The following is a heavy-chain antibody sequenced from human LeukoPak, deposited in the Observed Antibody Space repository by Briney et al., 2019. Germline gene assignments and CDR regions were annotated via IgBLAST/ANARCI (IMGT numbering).Heavy chain of an antibody. CDR2: ISSSSSYI. CDR3: ARGSDGYCSGGGCYYGMVV. V-gene: IGHV3-21*01. D-gene: IGHD2-15*01. CDR1: GFTFSSYT. Sequence: GGSLRLSCAAAGFTFSSYTMNWVRQAPGKGLEWVSYISSSSSYIYYADSVKGRFTISRDNAENSLYLQMNSLRAEETAVYYCARGSDGYCSGGGCYYGMVVWGQGTTVTVSS. J-gene: IGHJ6*01.